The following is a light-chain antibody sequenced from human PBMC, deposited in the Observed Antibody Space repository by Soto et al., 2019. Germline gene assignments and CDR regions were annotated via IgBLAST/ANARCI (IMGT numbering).Light chain of an antibody. J-gene: IGLJ3*02. Sequence: QSALTQPPSASGTPGQRVTISCSGSSSNIGTNTVNWYQQFPRSAPKLLMYSSNQRPSGVPDRFSGSKSGTSASLAISGLQSEDEAEYYCAAWDGSLNVVLFGGGTKVTDL. V-gene: IGLV1-44*01. CDR1: SSNIGTNT. CDR2: SSN. CDR3: AAWDGSLNVVL.